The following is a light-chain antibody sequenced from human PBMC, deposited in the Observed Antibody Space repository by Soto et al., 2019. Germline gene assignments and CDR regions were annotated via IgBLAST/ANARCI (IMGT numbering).Light chain of an antibody. CDR1: SSNIGNNY. CDR3: GTLDSSLSAVV. Sequence: QSVLTQPPSVSAAPGQTVTISCSGSSSNIGNNYVSWYQQLPGTAPKLLIYDNNKRPSGIPDRFSGSKSGTSATLCITGLQTGDEADYYCGTLDSSLSAVVFGVGTKLTVL. J-gene: IGLJ2*01. V-gene: IGLV1-51*01. CDR2: DNN.